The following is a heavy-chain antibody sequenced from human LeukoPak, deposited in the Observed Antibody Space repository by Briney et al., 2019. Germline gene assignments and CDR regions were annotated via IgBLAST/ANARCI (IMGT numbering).Heavy chain of an antibody. Sequence: GASVKVSFKTSGFSFTNYHIHWVRLAPGQGLEWMGWINPNSGDVNYAHNFQGRVTMTRDTSISTAYMELSSLTSDDTAVYYCAKTQGPTSPEVDPWGQGTLVTVSS. CDR3: AKTQGPTSPEVDP. CDR1: GFSFTNYH. D-gene: IGHD1-26*01. CDR2: INPNSGDV. V-gene: IGHV1-2*02. J-gene: IGHJ5*02.